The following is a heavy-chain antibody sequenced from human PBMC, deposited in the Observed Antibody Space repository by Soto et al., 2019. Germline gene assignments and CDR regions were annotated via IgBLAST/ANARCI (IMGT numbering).Heavy chain of an antibody. CDR1: GLIFSNYK. CDR2: ISTDGSIT. CDR3: ARDTNGLHY. J-gene: IGHJ4*02. V-gene: IGHV3-74*01. Sequence: EVQLVESGGGLVQPGGSLRLSCAASGLIFSNYKMHWVRQAPGKGLVWVSRISTDGSITDYADSVKGRFTVSRDNAKNTRDLQTNSLRVDDTAVYYCARDTNGLHYWGQGTLVTVSS. D-gene: IGHD2-8*01.